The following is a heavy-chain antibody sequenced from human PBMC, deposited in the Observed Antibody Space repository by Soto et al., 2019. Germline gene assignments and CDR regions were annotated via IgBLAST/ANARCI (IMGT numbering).Heavy chain of an antibody. CDR2: ISPSTSHI. CDR3: SGCSGGACHQHYGMDV. J-gene: IGHJ6*02. V-gene: IGHV3-21*01. CDR1: GFTFSSCT. Sequence: EVHLVESGGCLVKPGGSLRLSCAVSGFTFSSCTMNWVRQAPGKGLEWVSSISPSTSHIYYADSVKGRFTISRDNAKNSLFLQMNGLRAEDTAVYYCSGCSGGACHQHYGMDVWGQGTTVTVSS. D-gene: IGHD2-15*01.